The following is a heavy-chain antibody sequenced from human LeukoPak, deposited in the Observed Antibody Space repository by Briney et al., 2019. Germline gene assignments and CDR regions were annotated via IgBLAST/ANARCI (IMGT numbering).Heavy chain of an antibody. D-gene: IGHD2-2*02. CDR1: GGSISSGSYY. V-gene: IGHV4-61*02. CDR3: AVVVPATIGFDAFDI. Sequence: SQTLSLTCTVSGGSISSGSYYWSWIRQPAGKGLEWIGRIYTSGSTNYNPSLKSRVTISVDTSKNQFSLKLSSVTAADTAVYYCAVVVPATIGFDAFDIWGQGTMVTVPS. CDR2: IYTSGST. J-gene: IGHJ3*02.